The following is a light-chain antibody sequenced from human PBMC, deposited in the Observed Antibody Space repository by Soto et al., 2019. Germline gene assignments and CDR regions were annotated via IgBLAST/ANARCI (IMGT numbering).Light chain of an antibody. J-gene: IGKJ5*01. CDR2: GAS. V-gene: IGKV3-15*01. CDR1: QSVSSN. Sequence: EIVMTHSPPTLSLSPGERATLSCRASQSVSSNVAWYQQIPGQTPRLLIYGASTRATGIPVRFSGSGSGTEFTLTISSLQSEDFAIYYCQQRQYWPPITFGQGTLLEIK. CDR3: QQRQYWPPIT.